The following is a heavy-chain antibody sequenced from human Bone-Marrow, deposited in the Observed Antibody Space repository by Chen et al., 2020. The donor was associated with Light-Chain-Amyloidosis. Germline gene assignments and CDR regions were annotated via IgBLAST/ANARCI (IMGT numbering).Heavy chain of an antibody. Sequence: EEHLVESGGGLVQPGRSLRLSCEASGFTFDDYAMHWVRQAPGKGLEWVSGISLNSGVKGYLDSVGGRFTISRDGVKNSLYLQMNSLRPEDTALYYCAKDKGGSMGFGMDVWGQGTTVIVSS. CDR2: ISLNSGVK. D-gene: IGHD3-10*01. CDR3: AKDKGGSMGFGMDV. V-gene: IGHV3-9*01. J-gene: IGHJ6*02. CDR1: GFTFDDYA.